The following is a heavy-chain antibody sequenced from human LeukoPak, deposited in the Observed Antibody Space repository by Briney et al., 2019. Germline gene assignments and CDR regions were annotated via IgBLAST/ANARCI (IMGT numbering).Heavy chain of an antibody. J-gene: IGHJ4*02. CDR3: ARAGGYCSGGSCYWALDY. D-gene: IGHD2-15*01. V-gene: IGHV1-18*01. CDR2: ISAYNGNT. Sequence: ASVKVSCKASGYTFTSYGICWVRQAPGQGLEWMGWISAYNGNTNYAQKLQGRVTMTTDTSTSTAYMELRSLRSDDTAVHYCARAGGYCSGGSCYWALDYWGQGTLVTVSS. CDR1: GYTFTSYG.